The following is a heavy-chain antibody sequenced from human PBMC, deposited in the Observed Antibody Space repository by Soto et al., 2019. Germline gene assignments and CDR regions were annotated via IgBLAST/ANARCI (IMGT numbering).Heavy chain of an antibody. Sequence: SETLSLTCTVSGGSISSYYWSWIRQPPGKGLEWIGYIYYSGSTNYNPSLKSRVTISVDTSKNQFSLKLSSVTAADTAVYYCARDSAPTVTTSFDYYYYGMDVWGQGTTVTVSS. J-gene: IGHJ6*02. D-gene: IGHD4-17*01. CDR3: ARDSAPTVTTSFDYYYYGMDV. CDR1: GGSISSYY. V-gene: IGHV4-59*01. CDR2: IYYSGST.